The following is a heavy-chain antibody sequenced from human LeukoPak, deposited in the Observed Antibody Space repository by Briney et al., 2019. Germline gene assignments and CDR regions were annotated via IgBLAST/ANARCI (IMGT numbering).Heavy chain of an antibody. CDR2: IYSGGST. CDR1: GFTVSSNY. V-gene: IGHV3-66*01. CDR3: ARILNWAIDY. J-gene: IGHJ4*02. D-gene: IGHD7-27*01. Sequence: GGSLRLSCAASGFTVSSNYMSWVRQAPGKGLEWVSVIYSGGSTYYADSVKGRFTISRDISKNTLYLQMNSLRAEDTAVYYCARILNWAIDYWGQGTLVTVSP.